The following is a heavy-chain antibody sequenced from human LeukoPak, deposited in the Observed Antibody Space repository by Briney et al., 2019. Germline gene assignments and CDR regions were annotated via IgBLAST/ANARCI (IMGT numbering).Heavy chain of an antibody. CDR1: GFTFSSYS. V-gene: IGHV3-21*04. Sequence: GGSLRLSCAASGFTFSSYSMNWVRQAPGKGVEWVSSISSSSSYIYYADSVKGRFTISRDNAKNSLYLQMNSLRAEDTAVYYCARGFSSSWSYFDYWGQGTLVTVSS. CDR3: ARGFSSSWSYFDY. D-gene: IGHD6-13*01. J-gene: IGHJ4*02. CDR2: ISSSSSYI.